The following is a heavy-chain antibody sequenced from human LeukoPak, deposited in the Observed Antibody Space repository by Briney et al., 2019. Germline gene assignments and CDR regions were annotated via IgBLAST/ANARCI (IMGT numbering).Heavy chain of an antibody. CDR2: ISSSSSYI. CDR1: GFTFSSYS. J-gene: IGHJ3*02. CDR3: ARDKVTAADAFDI. V-gene: IGHV3-21*01. D-gene: IGHD2-21*02. Sequence: PGGSLRLSCAASGFTFSSYSMNWVRQAPGKGLEWVSSISSSSSYICYADSVKGRFTISRDNAKNSLYLQMNSLRAEDTAVYYCARDKVTAADAFDIWGQGTMVTVSS.